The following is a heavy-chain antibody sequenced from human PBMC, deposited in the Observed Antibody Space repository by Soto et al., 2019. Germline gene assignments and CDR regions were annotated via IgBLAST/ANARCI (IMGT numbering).Heavy chain of an antibody. CDR3: ARPKAPGVYYYYYGMDV. V-gene: IGHV3-11*01. CDR2: ISSSGSTI. CDR1: GFTFSDYY. J-gene: IGHJ6*02. Sequence: QVQLVESGGGLVKPGGTLRLSCAASGFTFSDYYMSWIRQAPGKGLEWVSYISSSGSTIYYADPVKGRFTISRDNAKNSPYLQMNSLRAEDTAVYYCARPKAPGVYYYYYGMDVWGQGTTVTVSS. D-gene: IGHD3-3*01.